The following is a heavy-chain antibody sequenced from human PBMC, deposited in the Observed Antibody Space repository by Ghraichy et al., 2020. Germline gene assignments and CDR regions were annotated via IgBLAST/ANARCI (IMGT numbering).Heavy chain of an antibody. Sequence: SQTLSLTCTVSGGSVSSGSYYWSWIRQPPGKGLEWIGYIYYSGSTNYNPSLKSRVTISVDTSKNQFSLKLSSVTAADTAVYYCARDGELLGWFDPWGQGTLVTVSS. CDR1: GGSVSSGSYY. CDR2: IYYSGST. D-gene: IGHD1-26*01. J-gene: IGHJ5*02. CDR3: ARDGELLGWFDP. V-gene: IGHV4-61*01.